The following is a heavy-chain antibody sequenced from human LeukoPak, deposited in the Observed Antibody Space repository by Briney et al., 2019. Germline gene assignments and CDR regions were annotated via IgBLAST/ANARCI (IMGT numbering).Heavy chain of an antibody. CDR3: ARGAYCSSTSCYTEGDY. D-gene: IGHD2-2*02. J-gene: IGHJ4*02. Sequence: ASVKVSCRASGYTFTSYDINWVRQTTGQRLEWMGWMNPNSGNTGYARKFQGRVTMTRNTSISTAYMELSSLRSEDTAVYYCARGAYCSSTSCYTEGDYWGQGTLVTVSS. V-gene: IGHV1-8*01. CDR2: MNPNSGNT. CDR1: GYTFTSYD.